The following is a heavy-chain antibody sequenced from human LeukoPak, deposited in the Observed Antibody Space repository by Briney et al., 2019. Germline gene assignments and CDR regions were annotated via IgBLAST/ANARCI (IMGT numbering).Heavy chain of an antibody. V-gene: IGHV1-2*02. Sequence: ASVKVSCKASGYTFTGYYMHWVRQAPGQGLEGMGWINPNSGGTNYAQQFQGRVTMTRDTSISTAYMELSRLRSDDTAVYYCARDPTAALLRWYFDYWGQGTLVTVSS. CDR2: INPNSGGT. D-gene: IGHD2-15*01. CDR3: ARDPTAALLRWYFDY. J-gene: IGHJ4*02. CDR1: GYTFTGYY.